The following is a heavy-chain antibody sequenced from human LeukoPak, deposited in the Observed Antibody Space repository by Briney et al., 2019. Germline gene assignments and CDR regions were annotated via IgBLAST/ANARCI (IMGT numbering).Heavy chain of an antibody. CDR1: GFTFSSNA. CDR2: ISGSGGST. J-gene: IGHJ4*02. Sequence: GGSLRLSCAASGFTFSSNAMSWVRQAPGKGLEWVSAISGSGGSTYYADSVKGRFTISRDNSKNTLYLQMNSLRAEDTAVYYCAKVGLTYSSTWYTPDYWGQGTLVTVSS. D-gene: IGHD6-13*01. V-gene: IGHV3-23*01. CDR3: AKVGLTYSSTWYTPDY.